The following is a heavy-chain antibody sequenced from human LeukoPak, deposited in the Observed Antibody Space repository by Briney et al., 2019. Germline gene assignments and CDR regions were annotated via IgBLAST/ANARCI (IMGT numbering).Heavy chain of an antibody. D-gene: IGHD6-19*01. CDR3: ARVGIAVAGTGHDAFDI. J-gene: IGHJ3*02. V-gene: IGHV1-2*02. CDR2: INPNSGGT. CDR1: GYTFTGYY. Sequence: ASVKASCKASGYTFTGYYMHWVRQAPGQGLEWMGWINPNSGGTNYAQKFQGRVTMTRDTSISTAYMELSRLRSDDTAVYYCARVGIAVAGTGHDAFDIWGQGTMVTVSS.